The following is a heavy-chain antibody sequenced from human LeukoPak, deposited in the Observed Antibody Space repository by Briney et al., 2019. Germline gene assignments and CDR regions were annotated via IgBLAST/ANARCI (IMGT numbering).Heavy chain of an antibody. J-gene: IGHJ4*02. V-gene: IGHV4-39*01. CDR3: FVRGSWSTGGFDY. CDR2: IYYSGST. CDR1: GGSISSSSYY. D-gene: IGHD3-10*02. Sequence: KPSETLSLTCTVSGGSISSSSYYWGWIRQPPGKGLEWIGSIYYSGSTYYNPSLKSRVTISVDTSKNQFSLKLSSVTAADTAVYYCFVRGSWSTGGFDYWGQGTLVTVSS.